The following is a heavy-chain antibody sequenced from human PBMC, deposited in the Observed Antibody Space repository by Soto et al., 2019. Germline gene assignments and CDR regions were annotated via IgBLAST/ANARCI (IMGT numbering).Heavy chain of an antibody. CDR2: INQDGSVR. CDR3: ARANR. J-gene: IGHJ5*02. Sequence: GGSLRLSCAASKFSFGNSWMSWVRQAPGKGLEWVANINQDGSVRTYVDSVRGRFTISRDNAKSSLYLEMNSLRVEDTAVYYCARANRWGQGTLVTVSS. V-gene: IGHV3-7*05. CDR1: KFSFGNSW.